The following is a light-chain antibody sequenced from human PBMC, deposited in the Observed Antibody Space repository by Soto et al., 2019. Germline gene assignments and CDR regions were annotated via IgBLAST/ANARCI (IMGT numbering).Light chain of an antibody. Sequence: QSVLTQPASVSGSPGQSITISCTGTSSDVASYDRVSWYQQPPGTAPKLMIYEVTNRPSGVPDRFSGAKSGNTASLTISGPQAEDEADYYCCSYTTTSTYVFGTGTKVTVL. CDR1: SSDVASYDR. V-gene: IGLV2-18*02. CDR3: CSYTTTSTYV. CDR2: EVT. J-gene: IGLJ1*01.